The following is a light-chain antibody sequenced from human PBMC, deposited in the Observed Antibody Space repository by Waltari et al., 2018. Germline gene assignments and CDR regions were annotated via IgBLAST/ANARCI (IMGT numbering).Light chain of an antibody. CDR3: QQSGTFPPT. J-gene: IGKJ1*01. CDR2: HVS. Sequence: DIRMTQSPSSVSASVGDRVTITCRASQDIRTWLAWYQQKPGKAPRLLIYHVSGLQSGVPSRFSGSGSGTDFTLTISSLQPEDFATYSCQQSGTFPPTFGPGTKVEI. V-gene: IGKV1-12*01. CDR1: QDIRTW.